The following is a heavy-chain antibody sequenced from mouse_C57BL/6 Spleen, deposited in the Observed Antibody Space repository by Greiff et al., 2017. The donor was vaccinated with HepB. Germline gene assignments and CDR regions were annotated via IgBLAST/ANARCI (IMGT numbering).Heavy chain of an antibody. V-gene: IGHV1-19*01. CDR3: APWEKDGSSPDMGY. CDR1: GYTFTDYY. J-gene: IGHJ4*01. CDR2: INPYNGGT. D-gene: IGHD1-1*01. Sequence: EVQLQQSGPVLVKPGASVKMSCKASGYTFTDYYMNWVKQSHGKSLEWIGVINPYNGGTSYNKKFKGKATFTVDKSSSTAYMGLNSLTSEDSAVYYCAPWEKDGSSPDMGYWGQGTSVTVSS.